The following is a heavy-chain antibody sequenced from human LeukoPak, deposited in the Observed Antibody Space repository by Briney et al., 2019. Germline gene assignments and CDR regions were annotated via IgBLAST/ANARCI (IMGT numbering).Heavy chain of an antibody. CDR2: INHSGST. CDR1: GGSISSYY. CDR3: ARSMWPRNWFDP. V-gene: IGHV4-34*01. Sequence: SETLSLTCTVSGGSISSYYWSWIRQPPGKGLEWIGEINHSGSTNYNPSLKSRVTISVDTSKNQFSLKLSSVTAADTAVYYCARSMWPRNWFDPWGQGTLVTVSS. J-gene: IGHJ5*02. D-gene: IGHD2-21*01.